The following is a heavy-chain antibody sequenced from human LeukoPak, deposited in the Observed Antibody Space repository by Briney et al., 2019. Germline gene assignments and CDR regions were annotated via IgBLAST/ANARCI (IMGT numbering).Heavy chain of an antibody. CDR1: GFTFSSYA. V-gene: IGHV3-30*04. J-gene: IGHJ3*02. CDR3: ARVGYYDSSGRRETNRAFDI. CDR2: ISYDGSNK. Sequence: GRSLRLSCAASGFTFSSYAMHWVRQAPGKGLEWVAVISYDGSNKYYADSVKGRFTISRDNSKNTLYLQMNSLRAEDTAVYYCARVGYYDSSGRRETNRAFDIWGQGTMVTVSS. D-gene: IGHD3-22*01.